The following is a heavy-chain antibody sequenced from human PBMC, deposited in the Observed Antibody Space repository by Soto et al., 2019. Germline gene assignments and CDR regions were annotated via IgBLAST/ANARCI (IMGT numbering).Heavy chain of an antibody. CDR2: IKQDGSEK. Sequence: GGSLRLSCAASGFTFSSYWMXRVRQAPGKGLEWVANIKQDGSEKYYVDSVKGRFTISRDNAKNSLYLQMNSLRAEDTAVYYCARDRYSYYDFWSGSLPYYYYGMDVWGQGTTVTVSS. V-gene: IGHV3-7*01. CDR1: GFTFSSYW. CDR3: ARDRYSYYDFWSGSLPYYYYGMDV. D-gene: IGHD3-3*01. J-gene: IGHJ6*02.